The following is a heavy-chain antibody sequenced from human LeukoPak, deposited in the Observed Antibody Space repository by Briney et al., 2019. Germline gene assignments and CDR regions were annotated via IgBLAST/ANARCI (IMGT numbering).Heavy chain of an antibody. D-gene: IGHD2-21*02. CDR1: GGSVSSGSYY. CDR2: IYYSGST. V-gene: IGHV4-61*01. Sequence: SETLSPTCTVSGGSVSSGSYYWSWIRQPPGKGLEWIGYIYYSGSTNYNPSLKSRVTISVDTSKNQFSLKLSSVTAADTAVYYCARLTYYFDYWGQGTLVTVSS. CDR3: ARLTYYFDY. J-gene: IGHJ4*02.